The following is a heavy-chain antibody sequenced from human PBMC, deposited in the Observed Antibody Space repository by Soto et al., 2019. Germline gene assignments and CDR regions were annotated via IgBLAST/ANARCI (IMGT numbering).Heavy chain of an antibody. Sequence: PGGSLRLSCAASGFTFSDYYMSWIRQAPGKGLEWVSYISSSGSTIYYADSVKGRFTISRDNAKNSLYLQMNSLRAEDTAVYYCARDKSEQKIFGYSRKYIDYWGQGTLVTVSS. CDR3: ARDKSEQKIFGYSRKYIDY. D-gene: IGHD5-18*01. J-gene: IGHJ4*02. CDR2: ISSSGSTI. V-gene: IGHV3-11*01. CDR1: GFTFSDYY.